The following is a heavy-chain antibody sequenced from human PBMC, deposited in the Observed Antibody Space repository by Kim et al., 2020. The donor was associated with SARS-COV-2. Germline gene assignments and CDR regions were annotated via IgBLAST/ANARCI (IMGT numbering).Heavy chain of an antibody. Sequence: SETLSLTCTVSGGSISSGSYYWSWIRQPAGKGLEWIGRIYTSGSTNYNPSLKSRVTISVDTSKNQFSLKLSSVTAADTAVYYCARESAIIGGSYGAVDYWGQGTLVTVSS. D-gene: IGHD1-26*01. J-gene: IGHJ4*02. CDR3: ARESAIIGGSYGAVDY. CDR2: IYTSGST. CDR1: GGSISSGSYY. V-gene: IGHV4-61*02.